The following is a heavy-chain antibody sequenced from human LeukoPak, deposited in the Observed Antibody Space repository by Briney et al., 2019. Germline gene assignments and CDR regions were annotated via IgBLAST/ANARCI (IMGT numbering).Heavy chain of an antibody. Sequence: GGSLRLSCAASGFTFSSNWMSWVRQAPGKGLEWVANINLDGSVKYYADSVKGRFAISRDNAKNSLSLQMNSLRAEDTAVYYCARLRPGSQIDYWGQGTLVTVSS. CDR1: GFTFSSNW. J-gene: IGHJ4*02. CDR3: ARLRPGSQIDY. V-gene: IGHV3-7*01. CDR2: INLDGSVK. D-gene: IGHD5-12*01.